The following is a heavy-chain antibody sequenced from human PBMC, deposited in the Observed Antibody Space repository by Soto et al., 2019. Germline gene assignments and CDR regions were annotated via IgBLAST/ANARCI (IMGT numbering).Heavy chain of an antibody. V-gene: IGHV3-74*01. CDR1: GFTFSGYW. CDR2: INSDGSST. D-gene: IGHD6-13*01. Sequence: GGPLRLSCAAAGFTFSGYWMHWVRQAPGKGLVWVSRINSDGSSTSYADSVKGRFTISRDNAKNTLYLQMNSLRAEDTAVYYCARSRAAAAGTPVDYWGQGALVTVSS. CDR3: ARSRAAAAGTPVDY. J-gene: IGHJ4*02.